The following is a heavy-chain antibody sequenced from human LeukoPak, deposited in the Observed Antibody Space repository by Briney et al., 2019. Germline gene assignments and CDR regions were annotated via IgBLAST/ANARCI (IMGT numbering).Heavy chain of an antibody. Sequence: GASVKVSCKASGGTFSSYAISWVRQAPGQGLEWMGGIIPIFGTANYAQKFQGRVTITTDESTSTAYMELSSLRSEDTAVYYCARSPIMGATKRVAAFDIWGQGTMVTVSS. CDR1: GGTFSSYA. V-gene: IGHV1-69*05. D-gene: IGHD1-26*01. CDR3: ARSPIMGATKRVAAFDI. CDR2: IIPIFGTA. J-gene: IGHJ3*02.